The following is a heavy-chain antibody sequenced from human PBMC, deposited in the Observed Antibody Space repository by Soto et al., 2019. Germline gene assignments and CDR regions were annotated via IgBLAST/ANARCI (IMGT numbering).Heavy chain of an antibody. J-gene: IGHJ4*02. CDR1: GFTFSSYS. CDR2: ISSSSSTI. V-gene: IGHV3-48*01. Sequence: GGSLRLSCAASGFTFSSYSMNWVRQAPGKGLEWVSYISSSSSTIYYADSVKGRFTISRDNAKNSLYLQMNSLRAEDTAVYYCAGEGYFDWHDYWGQGTLVTVSS. CDR3: AGEGYFDWHDY. D-gene: IGHD3-9*01.